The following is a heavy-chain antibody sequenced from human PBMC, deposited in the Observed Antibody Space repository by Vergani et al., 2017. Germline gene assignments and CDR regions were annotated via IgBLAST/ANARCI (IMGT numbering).Heavy chain of an antibody. V-gene: IGHV3-7*03. J-gene: IGHJ4*02. CDR1: GFTFSSYW. Sequence: EVQLVESGGGLVQPGGSLRLSCAASGFTFSSYWMSWVRQAPGKGLEWVANIKQDGSEKYYVDSVKGRFTISRDNAKNSLYLQRNSLRAEDTAVYYCARVGELGLQWLVDYWGQGTLVIVSP. CDR3: ARVGELGLQWLVDY. D-gene: IGHD6-19*01. CDR2: IKQDGSEK.